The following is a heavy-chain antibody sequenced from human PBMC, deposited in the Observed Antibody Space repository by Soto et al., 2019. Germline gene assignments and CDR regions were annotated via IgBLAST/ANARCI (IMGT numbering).Heavy chain of an antibody. CDR1: GGSISSSSYY. Sequence: PSETLSLTCTVSGGSISSSSYYWGWIRQPPGKGLEWIGSIYYSGSTYYNPSLKSRVTITRDTSASTAYMELSSLRSEDTAVYYCARSRIAVAGSFDWGQGTLVTVSS. D-gene: IGHD6-19*01. J-gene: IGHJ4*02. CDR3: ARSRIAVAGSFD. CDR2: IYYSGST. V-gene: IGHV4-39*01.